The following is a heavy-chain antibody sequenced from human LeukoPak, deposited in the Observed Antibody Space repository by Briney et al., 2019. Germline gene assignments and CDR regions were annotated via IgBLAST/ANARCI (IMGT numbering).Heavy chain of an antibody. Sequence: PGGSLRLSCAAPGFTFSSYSMNWVRQAPGKGLEWVSYISSSSSTIYYADSVKGRFTISRDNAKNSLYLQMNSLRAEDTAVYYCARARTIFGGHDAFDIWGQGTMVTVSS. V-gene: IGHV3-48*01. CDR3: ARARTIFGGHDAFDI. J-gene: IGHJ3*02. CDR1: GFTFSSYS. CDR2: ISSSSSTI. D-gene: IGHD3-3*01.